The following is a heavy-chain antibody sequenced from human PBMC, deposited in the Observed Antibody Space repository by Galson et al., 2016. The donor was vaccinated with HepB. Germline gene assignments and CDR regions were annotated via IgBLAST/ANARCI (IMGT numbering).Heavy chain of an antibody. CDR3: ARGGNSPDGFDY. D-gene: IGHD4-23*01. V-gene: IGHV4-4*02. J-gene: IGHJ4*02. Sequence: ETLSLTCAVSGDSISSDFWWNWVRPPPGQGLEWIGEIYHSGSTRYNPSLKSRVTISIDNSKNHLSLKLISVTAADTAVYYCARGGNSPDGFDYWGQGTLVTVSS. CDR2: IYHSGST. CDR1: GDSISSDFW.